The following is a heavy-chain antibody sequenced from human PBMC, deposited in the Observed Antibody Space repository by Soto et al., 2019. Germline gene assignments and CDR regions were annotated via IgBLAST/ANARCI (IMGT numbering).Heavy chain of an antibody. J-gene: IGHJ5*02. CDR3: AKSDTALSYGFDP. CDR1: GFTFSDYY. D-gene: IGHD5-18*01. Sequence: PGGSLRLSCAASGFTFSDYYMSWIRQAPGKGLEWVSYISSSVSTIYYADSVKGRFTVSRDNSMNTLYMQMNSLRAEDTAVYYCAKSDTALSYGFDPWGQGTLVTVSS. CDR2: ISSSVSTI. V-gene: IGHV3-11*01.